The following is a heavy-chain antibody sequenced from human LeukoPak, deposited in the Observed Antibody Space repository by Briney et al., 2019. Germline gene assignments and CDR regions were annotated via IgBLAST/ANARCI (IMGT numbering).Heavy chain of an antibody. Sequence: SETLSLTCTVSGGSISSYYWSWIRQPPGKGLEWIGYIYYSGSTNYNPSLKSRVTISVDTSKNQFSLMLSSVTAADTAVYYCARYSSSWYGYYYYYMDVWGKGTTVTVSS. D-gene: IGHD6-13*01. V-gene: IGHV4-59*01. CDR1: GGSISSYY. CDR2: IYYSGST. J-gene: IGHJ6*03. CDR3: ARYSSSWYGYYYYYMDV.